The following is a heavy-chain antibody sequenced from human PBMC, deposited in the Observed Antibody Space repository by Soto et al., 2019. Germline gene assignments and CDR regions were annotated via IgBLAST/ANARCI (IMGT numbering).Heavy chain of an antibody. CDR3: ARGYSAHDRAPY. Sequence: PSETLSLTCTVSGGSISSGGYYWSWIRQHPGKGLEWIGYIYYSGSTYYNPSLKSRVTISVDTSKNQFSLKLSSVTAADTAVYYCARGYSAHDRAPYWAQGTLVTVSS. J-gene: IGHJ4*02. CDR1: GGSISSGGYY. D-gene: IGHD5-12*01. CDR2: IYYSGST. V-gene: IGHV4-31*03.